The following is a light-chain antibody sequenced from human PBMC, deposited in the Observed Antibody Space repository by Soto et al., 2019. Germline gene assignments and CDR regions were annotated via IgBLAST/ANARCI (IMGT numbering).Light chain of an antibody. J-gene: IGLJ1*01. CDR1: SSDVGGYNY. Sequence: QSALTQPASVSGSPGQSITISCTGTSSDVGGYNYVSWYQQHPGKAPKLMIYDVSNRPSGVSNRFSGSKSGNTASLTISGLRPEDGADYYCSSYTRSSTYVFGTGTKLTVL. V-gene: IGLV2-14*01. CDR2: DVS. CDR3: SSYTRSSTYV.